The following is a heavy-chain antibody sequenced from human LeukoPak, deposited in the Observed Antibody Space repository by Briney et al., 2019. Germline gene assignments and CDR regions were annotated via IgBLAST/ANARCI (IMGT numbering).Heavy chain of an antibody. CDR2: INSDGGTT. CDR1: GFTFGTYW. D-gene: IGHD3-10*01. Sequence: PGGSLRLSCGASGFTFGTYWMHWVRQAPGKGLVWVSGINSDGGTTTYADSVKGRFTISRDNAKNTLYLQMNNLRAEDTAIYYCATDSYVSGSDYRLFYWGQGTLVTVSS. V-gene: IGHV3-74*01. J-gene: IGHJ4*02. CDR3: ATDSYVSGSDYRLFY.